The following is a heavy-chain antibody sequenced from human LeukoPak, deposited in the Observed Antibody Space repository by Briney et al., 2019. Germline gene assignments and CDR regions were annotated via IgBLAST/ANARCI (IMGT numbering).Heavy chain of an antibody. V-gene: IGHV1-18*01. CDR1: GYIFSSFG. J-gene: IGHJ4*02. D-gene: IGHD3-16*02. Sequence: ASVKVSCKASGYIFSSFGISWMRQAPGQGLEWLGWISAYNANTNYAQKFQGRLTMTTDTSTSTAYMELRSLRSDDTAVYYCARVSDRFPHYWGQGTLVTVSS. CDR2: ISAYNANT. CDR3: ARVSDRFPHY.